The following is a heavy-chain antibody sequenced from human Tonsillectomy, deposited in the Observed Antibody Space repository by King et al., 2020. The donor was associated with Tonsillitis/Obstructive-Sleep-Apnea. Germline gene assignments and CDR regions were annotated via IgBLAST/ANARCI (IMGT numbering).Heavy chain of an antibody. CDR1: GFSLNTRGVG. V-gene: IGHV2-5*02. CDR2: IYWDDDD. CDR3: ARKGWEAGAYYYHYMDF. J-gene: IGHJ6*03. D-gene: IGHD1-26*01. Sequence: QITLKESGPAAVKPTQTLTLTCTFSGFSLNTRGVGVGWFRQPPGKALEWLALIYWDDDDRYRPSLKTRLTITKDTSKNQVVLTMTNMSPVDTATNFCARKGWEAGAYYYHYMDFWGKGTTVTVSS.